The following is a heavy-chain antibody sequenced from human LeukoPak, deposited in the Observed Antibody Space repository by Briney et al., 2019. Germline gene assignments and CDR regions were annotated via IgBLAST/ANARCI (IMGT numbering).Heavy chain of an antibody. J-gene: IGHJ3*02. CDR3: ARHPSSWFGGTFDI. CDR2: IFYIGRG. Sequence: PSETLSLTCTVSGXSITNYYWSWIRQPPGKGLEWMGYIFYIGRGDYNPSLKSRVTISADTPNNQISLTLTSVTAADTAVYYCARHPSSWFGGTFDIWGQGTMVTVSS. D-gene: IGHD3-10*01. V-gene: IGHV4-59*08. CDR1: GXSITNYY.